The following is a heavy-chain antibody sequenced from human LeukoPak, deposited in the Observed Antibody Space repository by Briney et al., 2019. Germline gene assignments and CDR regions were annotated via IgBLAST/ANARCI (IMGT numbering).Heavy chain of an antibody. Sequence: SQTLSLTCTVSGGSISSGGYYWSWIRQPPGKGLEWIGYIYHSGSTYYNPSLKSRVTISVDRSKNQFSLKLSSVTAADTAVYYCARAYYYGSGSYAFDIWGQGTMVTVSS. J-gene: IGHJ3*02. V-gene: IGHV4-30-2*01. CDR1: GGSISSGGYY. CDR2: IYHSGST. CDR3: ARAYYYGSGSYAFDI. D-gene: IGHD3-10*01.